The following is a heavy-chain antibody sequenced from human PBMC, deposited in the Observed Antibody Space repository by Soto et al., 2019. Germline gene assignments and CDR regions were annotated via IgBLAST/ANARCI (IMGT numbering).Heavy chain of an antibody. CDR3: ARESKYDTSGYPPWFAP. V-gene: IGHV1-18*01. D-gene: IGHD3-22*01. J-gene: IGHJ5*02. Sequence: GPVKVSCKASGYTFTSYGISWVRQAPGQGLEWMGWISVNNGRINYAQNLQGRVTVTTDTSTSTAYMELRSLRSDADTAVYYCARESKYDTSGYPPWFAPWGQGTLVTVSS. CDR1: GYTFTSYG. CDR2: ISVNNGRI.